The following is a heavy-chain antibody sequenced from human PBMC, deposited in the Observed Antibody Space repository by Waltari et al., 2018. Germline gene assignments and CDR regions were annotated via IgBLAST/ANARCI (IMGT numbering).Heavy chain of an antibody. CDR1: GGSISSYY. CDR3: ARANGDNDYGDYEPTYYYYMDV. Sequence: QVQLQESGPGLVKPSETLSLTCTVSGGSISSYYWSWIRQPPGKGLEWIGYIYYSGSTNHNPSLKRRVTISVDTSKNQFSLKLSSVTAADTAVYYCARANGDNDYGDYEPTYYYYMDVWGKGTTVTVSS. D-gene: IGHD4-17*01. J-gene: IGHJ6*03. V-gene: IGHV4-59*01. CDR2: IYYSGST.